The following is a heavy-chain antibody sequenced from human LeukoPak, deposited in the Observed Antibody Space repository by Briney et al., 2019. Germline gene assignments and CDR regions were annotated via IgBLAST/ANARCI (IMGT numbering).Heavy chain of an antibody. D-gene: IGHD1-26*01. CDR1: GYTFAGYY. Sequence: GASVKVACKASGYTFAGYYIHWVRQAPGQGLEWMGMIIPSGGTTTYAQRFQGRVTATRDTSTSTVYMELSSLISEDTAVYYCARGRGAGARGDAFDIWGQGKMVTVSS. CDR2: IIPSGGTT. CDR3: ARGRGAGARGDAFDI. V-gene: IGHV1-46*01. J-gene: IGHJ3*02.